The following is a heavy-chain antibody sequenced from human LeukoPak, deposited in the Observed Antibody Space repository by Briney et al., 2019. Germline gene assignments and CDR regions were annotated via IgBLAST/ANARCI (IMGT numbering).Heavy chain of an antibody. Sequence: SVKVSCKASGGTFSSYAISWVRQAPGQGPEWMGGIIPIFGTANYAQKFQGRVTITADESTSTAYMELSSLRSEDTAVYYCAIKGGSGWYWFDPWGQGTLVTVSS. V-gene: IGHV1-69*13. CDR1: GGTFSSYA. CDR2: IIPIFGTA. J-gene: IGHJ5*02. CDR3: AIKGGSGWYWFDP. D-gene: IGHD6-19*01.